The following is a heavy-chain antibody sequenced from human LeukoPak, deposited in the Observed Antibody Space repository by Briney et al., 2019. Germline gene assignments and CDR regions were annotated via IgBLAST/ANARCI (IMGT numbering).Heavy chain of an antibody. CDR3: ARAWSIAARSRHYYYYYMDV. CDR1: GYTFTGYY. V-gene: IGHV1-2*02. Sequence: ASVKVSCKASGYTFTGYYMHWVRQAPGQGLEWMGWINPNSGGTNYAQKFQGRVTMTRDTSISTAYMELSRLRSDDTAVYYCARAWSIAARSRHYYYYYMDVWGKGTTVTVSS. CDR2: INPNSGGT. J-gene: IGHJ6*03. D-gene: IGHD6-6*01.